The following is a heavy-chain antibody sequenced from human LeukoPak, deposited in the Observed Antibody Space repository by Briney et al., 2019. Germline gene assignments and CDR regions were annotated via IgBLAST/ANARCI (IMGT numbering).Heavy chain of an antibody. V-gene: IGHV4-4*07. CDR3: ARDSWMIRGGNNYYMDV. Sequence: SETLSLTCTVSGGSISSYYWSWIRQPAGKGLEWIGHICTSGSTKYNPSLKSRVTMSAETSKNQFSLRLSSVTAADTAVYYCARDSWMIRGGNNYYMDVWGKGTTVTVSS. J-gene: IGHJ6*03. CDR2: ICTSGST. CDR1: GGSISSYY. D-gene: IGHD3-10*01.